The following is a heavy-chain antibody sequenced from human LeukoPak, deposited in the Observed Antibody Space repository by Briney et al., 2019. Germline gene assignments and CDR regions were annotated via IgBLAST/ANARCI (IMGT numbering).Heavy chain of an antibody. J-gene: IGHJ4*02. V-gene: IGHV1-18*01. CDR2: TSAYIGNT. CDR1: GYTFTSYG. Sequence: ASVKVSCKASGYTFTSYGISWVRQAPGQGLEWMGWTSAYIGNTNYAQKLQGRVTMTTDTSTSTVYMELRSLRSDDTAVYYCARVEQWLARGTEDFWGQGTLVTVSS. CDR3: ARVEQWLARGTEDF. D-gene: IGHD6-19*01.